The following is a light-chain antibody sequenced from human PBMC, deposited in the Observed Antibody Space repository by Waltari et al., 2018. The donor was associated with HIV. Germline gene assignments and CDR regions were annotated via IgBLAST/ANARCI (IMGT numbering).Light chain of an antibody. CDR1: DLGGRS. CDR3: QAWDSSTVV. CDR2: QDN. Sequence: SYELTQPPSVSVSPGQTATIPCSGDDLGGRSACWYQLKPGLSPVLVIYQDNKRASGIFERFSGSNSGNAATLTISGTQAMDEADYFCQAWDSSTVVFGGGTKLTVL. J-gene: IGLJ2*01. V-gene: IGLV3-1*01.